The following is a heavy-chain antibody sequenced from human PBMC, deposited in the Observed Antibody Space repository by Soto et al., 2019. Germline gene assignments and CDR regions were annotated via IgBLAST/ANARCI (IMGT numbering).Heavy chain of an antibody. Sequence: SSTLSLPCAISGDSFSSNSAAWNWIRQSPSRGLEWLGRTYYRSKWYNDYAVSVKSRITINPDTSKNQFSLQLNSVTPEDTAVYYCARGTIEQLGYYYYYYMDVWGKGTTVTVSS. CDR2: TYYRSKWYN. V-gene: IGHV6-1*01. CDR3: ARGTIEQLGYYYYYYMDV. CDR1: GDSFSSNSAA. J-gene: IGHJ6*03. D-gene: IGHD6-6*01.